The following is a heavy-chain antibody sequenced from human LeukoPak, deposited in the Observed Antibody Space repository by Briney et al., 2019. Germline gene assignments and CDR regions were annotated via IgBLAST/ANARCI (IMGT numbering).Heavy chain of an antibody. CDR2: IYYSGST. CDR1: GDSINNYY. J-gene: IGHJ4*02. Sequence: SETLSLTCTVSGDSINNYYWSWIRQPPGKGLEWIGHIYYSGSTNYNPSLKSRVTISIDSSKKKFSLKLNSVTAADTAVYYCARDRVLATWGQGTLVIVST. CDR3: ARDRVLAT. V-gene: IGHV4-59*01. D-gene: IGHD1-1*01.